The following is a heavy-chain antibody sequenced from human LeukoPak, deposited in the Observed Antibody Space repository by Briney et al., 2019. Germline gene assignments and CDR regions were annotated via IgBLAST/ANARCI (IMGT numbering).Heavy chain of an antibody. CDR3: ARGWGDTQDAFDI. V-gene: IGHV3-48*04. J-gene: IGHJ3*02. D-gene: IGHD2-21*01. CDR1: GFTFSSYS. Sequence: SGGSLRLSCAASGFTFSSYSMNWVRQAPGKGLEWVSYISSSSSTIYYADSVKGRFTISRDNAKNSLYLQMNSLRAEDTAVYYCARGWGDTQDAFDIWGQGTMVTVSS. CDR2: ISSSSSTI.